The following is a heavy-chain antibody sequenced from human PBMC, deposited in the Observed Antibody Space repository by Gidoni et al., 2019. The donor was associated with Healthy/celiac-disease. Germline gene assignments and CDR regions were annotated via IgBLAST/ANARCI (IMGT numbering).Heavy chain of an antibody. CDR2: INPSGST. CDR1: GESIRGYY. J-gene: IGHJ4*02. V-gene: IGHV4-34*01. Sequence: QVQLQQWGAGLLKAAETLSPTCGVDGESIRGYYWSWSRQPPGKGLEWIGEINPSGSTNYNPSLKSRVTISVDTSKNQFSLKLSSVTAADTAVYYCAIGTQKEGSGSRTVDYWGQGTLVTVSS. CDR3: AIGTQKEGSGSRTVDY. D-gene: IGHD3-10*01.